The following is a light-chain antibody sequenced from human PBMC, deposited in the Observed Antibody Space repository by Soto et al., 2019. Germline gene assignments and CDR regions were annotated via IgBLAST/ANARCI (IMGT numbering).Light chain of an antibody. J-gene: IGKJ1*01. Sequence: DLQMTQSPSSLSASVGDRVTITCRASQNINSYLNWYQQKPGKAPKLLIYGASSLQSGVPSRFSGSGSGTGFTLTISSLQPEDFATYYCQQSYSTPRTFGQGTKVEVK. CDR2: GAS. V-gene: IGKV1-39*01. CDR3: QQSYSTPRT. CDR1: QNINSY.